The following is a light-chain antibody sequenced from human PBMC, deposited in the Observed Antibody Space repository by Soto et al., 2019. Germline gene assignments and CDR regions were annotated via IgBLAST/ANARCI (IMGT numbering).Light chain of an antibody. CDR2: QTS. Sequence: DIQMTQSPSTLSGSVGDRVTITCRASQTISSWLAWYQQKPGKAPKLLIFQTSSLESGVPSRFSGSGSGTDFTLTISSLQPDDFATYYCQHQKTFGQGTKVDIK. CDR1: QTISSW. J-gene: IGKJ1*01. V-gene: IGKV1-5*03. CDR3: QHQKT.